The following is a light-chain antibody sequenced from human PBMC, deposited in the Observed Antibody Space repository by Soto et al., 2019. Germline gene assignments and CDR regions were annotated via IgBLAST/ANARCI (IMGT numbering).Light chain of an antibody. V-gene: IGKV3-20*01. CDR1: QNVSSGY. Sequence: EIVLTQSPGTMSVSPGERVTLSCRASQNVSSGYLAWYQQKRGQAPRLLIYGASTRAAGIPDRFSGNGSGKDFALTLSRLEPEDFGVYHCQQYGSKPQTLGPGTKVDIK. CDR3: QQYGSKPQT. CDR2: GAS. J-gene: IGKJ3*01.